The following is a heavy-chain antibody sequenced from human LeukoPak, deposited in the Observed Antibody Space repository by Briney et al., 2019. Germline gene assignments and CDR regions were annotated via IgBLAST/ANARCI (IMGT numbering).Heavy chain of an antibody. Sequence: SETLSLTCTVSGGSISSGGYYWGWIRQPPGKGLEWIGSMYYSGSTYYNASLRSRVTISVDTSKNQFSLKLSSVTAADTAVYYCARHFDRDGYKSNAFDIWGQGTMVTVSS. CDR2: MYYSGST. J-gene: IGHJ3*02. CDR1: GGSISSGGYY. CDR3: ARHFDRDGYKSNAFDI. D-gene: IGHD5-24*01. V-gene: IGHV4-39*01.